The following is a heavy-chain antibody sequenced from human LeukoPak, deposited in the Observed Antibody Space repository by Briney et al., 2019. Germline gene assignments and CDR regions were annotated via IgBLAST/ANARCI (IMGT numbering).Heavy chain of an antibody. CDR1: GFTFDDYG. V-gene: IGHV3-20*04. J-gene: IGHJ4*02. D-gene: IGHD1-26*01. CDR3: ARDLYGSGSYWGSFDY. CDR2: INWNGGST. Sequence: GGSLRLSCAVSGFTFDDYGMSWVRQAPGKGLEWVSGINWNGGSTAYADSVKGRFTISRDNAKNSLYLQMNSLRAEDTALYYCARDLYGSGSYWGSFDYWGQGTLVTVSS.